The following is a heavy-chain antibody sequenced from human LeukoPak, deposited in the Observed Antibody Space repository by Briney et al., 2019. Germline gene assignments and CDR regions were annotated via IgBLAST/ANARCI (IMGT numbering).Heavy chain of an antibody. J-gene: IGHJ4*02. CDR2: ISSSSSTI. CDR1: GFTFSSYS. V-gene: IGHV3-48*04. Sequence: GGSLRLSCAASGFTFSSYSMNWVRQAPGKGLEWVSYISSSSSTIYYADSVKGRFTISRDNAKNSLYLQMNSLRAKDTAVYYCARDLEGGDHRSPDYFDYWGQGTLVTVSS. CDR3: ARDLEGGDHRSPDYFDY. D-gene: IGHD2-21*01.